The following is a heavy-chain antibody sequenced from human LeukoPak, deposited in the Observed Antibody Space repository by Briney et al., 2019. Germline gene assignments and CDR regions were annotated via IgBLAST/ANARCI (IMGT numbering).Heavy chain of an antibody. Sequence: SETLSLTCTVSGGSVSRRSYYWSWIRQPPGKRLEWIGYCYYSGITNYNPSLKSRVTMSVDTSKNQFSLKLTSVTAADTAVYYCARDQDAATFLDYWGQGALVTVSS. V-gene: IGHV4-61*01. CDR3: ARDQDAATFLDY. CDR1: GGSVSRRSYY. CDR2: CYYSGIT. D-gene: IGHD6-25*01. J-gene: IGHJ4*02.